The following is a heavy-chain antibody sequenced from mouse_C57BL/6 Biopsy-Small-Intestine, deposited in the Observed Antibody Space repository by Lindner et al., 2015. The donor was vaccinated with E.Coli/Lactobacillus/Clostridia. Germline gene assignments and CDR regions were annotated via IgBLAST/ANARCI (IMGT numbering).Heavy chain of an antibody. D-gene: IGHD2-1*01. CDR1: GYTFTSYW. Sequence: QLQESGVDLAKPGASVKLSCKTSGYTFTSYWIHWVKQRPGQGLEWIGYINPSSDYIKYNQKFKDKATLTADKSSSTAYMQLSSLTYEDSAVYYCARDGTWYFDVWGTGTTVTVSS. V-gene: IGHV1-7*01. CDR3: ARDGTWYFDV. J-gene: IGHJ1*03. CDR2: INPSSDYI.